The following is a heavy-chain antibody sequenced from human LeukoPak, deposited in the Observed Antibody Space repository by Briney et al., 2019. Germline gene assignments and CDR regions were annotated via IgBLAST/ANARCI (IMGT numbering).Heavy chain of an antibody. CDR2: ISAYNGNT. Sequence: ASVKVSCKASGYTFTSYGISWVRQAPGQGLEWMGWISAYNGNTNYAQKLQGRVTMTTDTSTSTDYMELRSLRSDDTAVYYCARDRGGSGRYDYWGQGTLVTVSS. CDR1: GYTFTSYG. D-gene: IGHD1-26*01. CDR3: ARDRGGSGRYDY. J-gene: IGHJ4*02. V-gene: IGHV1-18*01.